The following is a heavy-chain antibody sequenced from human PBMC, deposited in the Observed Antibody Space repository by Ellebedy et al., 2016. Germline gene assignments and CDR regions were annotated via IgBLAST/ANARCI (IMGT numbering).Heavy chain of an antibody. V-gene: IGHV3-7*01. CDR1: GFTFSTYS. D-gene: IGHD5-18*01. CDR3: ARHAQTIQIYRRSDIDY. CDR2: IQQDGVEK. Sequence: GGSLRLSCAASGFTFSTYSMSWVRQAPGKGLEWVANIQQDGVEKNYMDSVKGRFTISRDNARDSLYLQMNYLRAEDTAVYYCARHAQTIQIYRRSDIDYWGQGTLVTVSS. J-gene: IGHJ4*02.